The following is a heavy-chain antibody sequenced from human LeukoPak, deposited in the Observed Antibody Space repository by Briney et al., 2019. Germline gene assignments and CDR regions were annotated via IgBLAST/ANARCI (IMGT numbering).Heavy chain of an antibody. D-gene: IGHD3-22*01. CDR3: AKANYYDSSGPGSFDY. CDR1: GFTFDDYA. V-gene: IGHV3-9*01. J-gene: IGHJ4*02. Sequence: GRSLRLSCAASGFTFDDYAMHWVRQAPGKGLEWVSGISWNSGSIGYADSVKGRFTISRDNAKNSLYLQMNSLRAEDTALYYCAKANYYDSSGPGSFDYWGQGTLVTVSS. CDR2: ISWNSGSI.